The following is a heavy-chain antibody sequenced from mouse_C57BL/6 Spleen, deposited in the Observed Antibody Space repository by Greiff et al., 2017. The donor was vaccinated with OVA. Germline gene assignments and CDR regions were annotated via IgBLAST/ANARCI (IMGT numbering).Heavy chain of an antibody. CDR1: GFTFSDYG. CDR3: AREGYYGSSPYV. D-gene: IGHD1-1*01. V-gene: IGHV5-17*01. CDR2: ISSGSSTI. J-gene: IGHJ1*03. Sequence: EVKLMESGGGLVKPGGSLKLSCAASGFTFSDYGMHWVRQAPEKGLEWVAYISSGSSTIYYADTVKGRFTISRDNAKNTLFLQMTSLRSEDTAMYYCAREGYYGSSPYVWGTGTTVTVAS.